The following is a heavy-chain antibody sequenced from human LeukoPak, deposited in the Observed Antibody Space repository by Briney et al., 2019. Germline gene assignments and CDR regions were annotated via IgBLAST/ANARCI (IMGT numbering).Heavy chain of an antibody. CDR2: ISYDGREK. J-gene: IGHJ5*02. D-gene: IGHD5-18*01. Sequence: GRSLRLSRAASGVTFCVYAMHGVRHAPGRGLEWGAVISYDGREKYSAHSVKGQVPNSRHHSKNMLYRRINSWRAQDTAGYYCASGGDSSWGEGTLVTVSS. CDR1: GVTFCVYA. CDR3: ASGGDSS. V-gene: IGHV3-30-3*02.